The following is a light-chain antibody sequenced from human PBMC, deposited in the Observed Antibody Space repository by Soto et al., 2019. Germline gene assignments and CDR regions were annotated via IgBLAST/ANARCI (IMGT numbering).Light chain of an antibody. CDR1: SSNIGARVD. Sequence: QSVLTQPPSVSGAPGQTVTISCTGTSSNIGARVDVHWYQHLPGLAPKLLIYANNIRPSGVPDRFSGSKSGSSASLVISGLQAEDEGDYYCQSYDSSLSGSYAFGTGTKLTVL. CDR3: QSYDSSLSGSYA. CDR2: ANN. J-gene: IGLJ1*01. V-gene: IGLV1-40*01.